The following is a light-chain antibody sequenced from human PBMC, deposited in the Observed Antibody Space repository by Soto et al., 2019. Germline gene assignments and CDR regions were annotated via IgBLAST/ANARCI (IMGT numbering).Light chain of an antibody. J-gene: IGKJ2*01. V-gene: IGKV3-20*01. Sequence: EIVLTQSPGTLSLSPGERATLSCRASHSVSSSYLAWYQQKPGQAPRLLIYGASSRATGIPDRFSGSGSGTVFTLTISRLEPEDFAVYYCQPYGSSPPYTFGQGTKLEIK. CDR3: QPYGSSPPYT. CDR2: GAS. CDR1: HSVSSSY.